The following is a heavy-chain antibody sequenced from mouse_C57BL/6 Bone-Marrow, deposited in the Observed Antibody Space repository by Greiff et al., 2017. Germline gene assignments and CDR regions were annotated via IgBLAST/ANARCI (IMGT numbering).Heavy chain of an antibody. D-gene: IGHD2-3*01. Sequence: EVKLMESGEGLVKPGGSLKLSCAASGFTFSSYAMSWVRQTPEKRLEWVAYISSGGDYIYYAATVKGRFTISRDNARNTLYLQMSSLNSEDTAMYYCTRGGDGYFAYWGQGTLVTVSA. V-gene: IGHV5-9-1*02. CDR3: TRGGDGYFAY. J-gene: IGHJ3*01. CDR2: ISSGGDYI. CDR1: GFTFSSYA.